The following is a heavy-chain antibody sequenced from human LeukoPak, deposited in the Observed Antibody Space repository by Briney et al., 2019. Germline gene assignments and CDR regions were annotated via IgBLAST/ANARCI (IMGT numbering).Heavy chain of an antibody. V-gene: IGHV6-1*01. J-gene: IGHJ4*02. CDR1: GDSVSSNSVT. CDR3: ARSQTGGTFDF. CDR2: TYYRSTWYN. D-gene: IGHD1/OR15-1a*01. Sequence: SQTLSLTCAISGDSVSSNSVTWNWIRQSPSRGLEWLGRTYYRSTWYNDYAVSVRGRITVNPDTSKNQFSLQLRSVTPDDTAVYYCARSQTGGTFDFWGQGALVTVSS.